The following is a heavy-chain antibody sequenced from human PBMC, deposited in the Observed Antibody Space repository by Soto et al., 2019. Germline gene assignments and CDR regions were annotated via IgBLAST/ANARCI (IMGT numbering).Heavy chain of an antibody. J-gene: IGHJ3*02. Sequence: SETLSLTCAVYGGSFSGYYWSWIRQPPGKGLEWIGEINHSGSTNYNPSLKSRVTISVDTSKNQFSLKLSSVTAADTAVYYCARVRRERTTVVGHDAFDIWGQGTMVTVSS. D-gene: IGHD4-17*01. CDR3: ARVRRERTTVVGHDAFDI. V-gene: IGHV4-34*01. CDR1: GGSFSGYY. CDR2: INHSGST.